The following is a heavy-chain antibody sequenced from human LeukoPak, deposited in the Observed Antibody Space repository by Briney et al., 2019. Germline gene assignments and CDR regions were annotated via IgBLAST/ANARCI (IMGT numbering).Heavy chain of an antibody. CDR2: ICWIGGIV. J-gene: IGHJ4*02. V-gene: IGHV3-9*01. Sequence: GGSLRLSCTVSGFTFDDYAMHWVRQAPGKGLWWGSGICWIGGIVAHADSVKGRFTISRDNAKNCLYLQGNRLTAEDTALYYCAQDYTPHHHRSWIDFWGKGTLVNVSS. CDR3: AQDYTPHHHRSWIDF. D-gene: IGHD3-3*01. CDR1: GFTFDDYA.